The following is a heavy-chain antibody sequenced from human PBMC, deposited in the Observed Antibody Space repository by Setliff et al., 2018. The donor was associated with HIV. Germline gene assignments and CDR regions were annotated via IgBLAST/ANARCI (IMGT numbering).Heavy chain of an antibody. D-gene: IGHD5-18*01. J-gene: IGHJ6*02. CDR1: GGTFSSFA. CDR3: AREKGNVDSSMVLYYYYGMDV. Sequence: SVKVSCKASGGTFSSFAIHWVRQAPGQGLEWMGGIIPMFGTANYAQKFHGRVTITADESTNTVYMEVRSLRSEDTAVYYCAREKGNVDSSMVLYYYYGMDVWGQGTTVTVSS. V-gene: IGHV1-69*13. CDR2: IIPMFGTA.